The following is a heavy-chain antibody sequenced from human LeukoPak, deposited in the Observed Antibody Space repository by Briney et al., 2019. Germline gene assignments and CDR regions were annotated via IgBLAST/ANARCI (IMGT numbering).Heavy chain of an antibody. CDR3: VKDGWTHYFGSRGLNWFDP. V-gene: IGHV3-23*01. J-gene: IGHJ5*02. D-gene: IGHD3-10*01. CDR1: GFTFSGFA. CDR2: ITGSGGSA. Sequence: GGSLRLSCAVSGFTFSGFAMTWVRQAPGKGLEWVSTITGSGGSAYYPDFVKGRFTISRDNSKNTLFLQMNSLRIEDTAVYYCVKDGWTHYFGSRGLNWFDPWGQGTLVTVSS.